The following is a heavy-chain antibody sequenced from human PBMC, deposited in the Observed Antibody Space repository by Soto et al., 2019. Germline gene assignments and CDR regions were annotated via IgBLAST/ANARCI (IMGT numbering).Heavy chain of an antibody. CDR3: ARHKITALFDY. CDR1: GGSFSGYY. CDR2: INHSGST. V-gene: IGHV4-34*01. D-gene: IGHD3-10*01. Sequence: QVQLQQWGAGLLKPSETLSLTCAFYGGSFSGYYWTWIRQPPGTGLEWIGEINHSGSTNYNPSLTSQITISVDTSKNQFSLTLNSVTAADTAVYYCARHKITALFDYCPQGPLVTVSS. J-gene: IGHJ4*02.